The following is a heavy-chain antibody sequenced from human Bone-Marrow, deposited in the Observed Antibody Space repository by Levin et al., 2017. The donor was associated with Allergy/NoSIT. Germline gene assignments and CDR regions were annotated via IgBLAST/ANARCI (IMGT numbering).Heavy chain of an antibody. CDR1: GFTVSNNY. J-gene: IGHJ4*02. V-gene: IGHV3-53*01. CDR2: IYSVGTT. Sequence: GGSLRLSCAVSGFTVSNNYMSWVRQAPGAGLEWVSLIYSVGTTYYADSVKGRFTFSRDNSRNTLYLQMNSLRAEDTAVYYCTGGPSGVRGWGQGTLVTVSS. D-gene: IGHD3-16*01. CDR3: TGGPSGVRG.